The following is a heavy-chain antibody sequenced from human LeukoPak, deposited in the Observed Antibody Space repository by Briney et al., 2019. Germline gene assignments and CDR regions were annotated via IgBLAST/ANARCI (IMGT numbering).Heavy chain of an antibody. V-gene: IGHV1-69*13. CDR3: AMGLRDIVVVPAALPYFDY. CDR2: IIPIFGTA. Sequence: SVKVSCKASGGTFSSYAISWVRQAPGQGLEWMGGIIPIFGTANYAQKFQGRVTITADESTSTAYMEPSSLRSEDTAVYYCAMGLRDIVVVPAALPYFDYWGQGTLVTVSS. D-gene: IGHD2-2*01. J-gene: IGHJ4*02. CDR1: GGTFSSYA.